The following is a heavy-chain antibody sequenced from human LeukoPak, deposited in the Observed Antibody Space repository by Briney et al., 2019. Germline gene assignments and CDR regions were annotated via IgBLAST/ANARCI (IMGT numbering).Heavy chain of an antibody. CDR2: ISYDGSNK. V-gene: IGHV3-30*18. CDR3: AKEPAYYYDSSGYGGPHDY. CDR1: GFTFSSYG. D-gene: IGHD3-22*01. J-gene: IGHJ4*02. Sequence: GGSLRLSCAASGFTFSSYGMHWVRQAPGKGLEWVAVISYDGSNKYYADSVKGRFTISRDNSKNTLYLQMNSLRAEDTAVYYCAKEPAYYYDSSGYGGPHDYWGQGTLVTVSS.